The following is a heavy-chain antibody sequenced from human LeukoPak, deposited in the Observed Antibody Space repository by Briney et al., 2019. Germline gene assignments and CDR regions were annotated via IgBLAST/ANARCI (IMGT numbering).Heavy chain of an antibody. D-gene: IGHD3-22*01. CDR1: GYSFTSYW. Sequence: PGESLKISCKGSGYSFTSYWIGWVRQMPGKGLEWMGIIYPGDSGTRYSPSFQGQVTISADKSISTAYLQWSSLKASYTAMYYCARRPYYDSSGYYGPRTYNWFDPWGQGTLVTVSS. CDR2: IYPGDSGT. J-gene: IGHJ5*02. CDR3: ARRPYYDSSGYYGPRTYNWFDP. V-gene: IGHV5-51*01.